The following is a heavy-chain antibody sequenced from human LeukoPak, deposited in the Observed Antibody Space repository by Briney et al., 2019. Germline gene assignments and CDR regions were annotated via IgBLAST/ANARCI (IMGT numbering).Heavy chain of an antibody. CDR2: LYSADNT. J-gene: IGHJ4*02. D-gene: IGHD3-10*01. V-gene: IGHV3-53*01. Sequence: PGGSLRLSCAPSGVTVSSNYMSWVRQAPGKGLEWVSVLYSADNTYFADSVKGRFTISRDNSKNTVYLQMNSLRADDTAVYFLATVTVTDMYGSFCSSADYYFYYWGQGTLVTVSS. CDR3: ATVTVTDMYGSFCSSADYYFYY. CDR1: GVTVSSNY.